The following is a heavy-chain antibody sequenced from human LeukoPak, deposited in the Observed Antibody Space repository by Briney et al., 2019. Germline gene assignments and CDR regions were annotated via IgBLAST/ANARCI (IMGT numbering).Heavy chain of an antibody. CDR3: ARVPGFYYNSSGSRGQTYYYSGMDV. CDR2: IKQDGSEK. CDR1: GFTFSSYW. J-gene: IGHJ6*02. D-gene: IGHD3-22*01. V-gene: IGHV3-7*01. Sequence: GGSLRLSCAASGFTFSSYWMSWVRQAPGKGLEWVANIKQDGSEKYYVDSVKGRFTISRDNAKNSLYLQMNSLRAEDTAVYYCARVPGFYYNSSGSRGQTYYYSGMDVWGQWTTVTVSS.